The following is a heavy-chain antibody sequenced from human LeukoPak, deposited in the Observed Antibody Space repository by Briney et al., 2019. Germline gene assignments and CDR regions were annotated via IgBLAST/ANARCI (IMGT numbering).Heavy chain of an antibody. V-gene: IGHV3-30-3*01. D-gene: IGHD6-19*01. CDR1: GFTFSSYA. CDR3: ARTYSSGWAGDAFDI. CDR2: ISYDGSNK. J-gene: IGHJ3*02. Sequence: PGGSLRLSCAASGFTFSSYAMLWVRQAPGKGLEWVAVISYDGSNKYYADSVKGRFTISRDNSKNTLYLQMNSLRAEDTAVYYCARTYSSGWAGDAFDIWGQGTMVTVSS.